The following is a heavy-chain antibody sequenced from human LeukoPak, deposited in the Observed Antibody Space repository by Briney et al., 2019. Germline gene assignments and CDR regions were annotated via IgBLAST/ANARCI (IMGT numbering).Heavy chain of an antibody. V-gene: IGHV3-74*01. Sequence: GGSLRLSCAVSGFTFTSYWMHWVRQAPGKGLVWVSRVNSDGSSTTYADSVKGRFTISRDNTKNTLYLQMNSRRAEDTAVYYCARGRYYGMDVWGQGTTVTVSS. CDR1: GFTFTSYW. J-gene: IGHJ6*02. CDR3: ARGRYYGMDV. CDR2: VNSDGSST.